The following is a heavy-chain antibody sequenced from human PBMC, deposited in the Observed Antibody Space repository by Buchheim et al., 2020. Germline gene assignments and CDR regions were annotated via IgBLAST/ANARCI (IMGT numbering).Heavy chain of an antibody. Sequence: EVQLLESGGGLVQPGGSLRLSCAASGFNFRIYGMSWVRQAPGKGLEWVSTISDNGGITEYADSGKGRFTISRDNSKNTLFLQMNRLTGEDTAVYYCASGSVGTTRRFDPWGQGTL. CDR1: GFNFRIYG. V-gene: IGHV3-23*01. CDR3: ASGSVGTTRRFDP. CDR2: ISDNGGIT. D-gene: IGHD1-7*01. J-gene: IGHJ5*02.